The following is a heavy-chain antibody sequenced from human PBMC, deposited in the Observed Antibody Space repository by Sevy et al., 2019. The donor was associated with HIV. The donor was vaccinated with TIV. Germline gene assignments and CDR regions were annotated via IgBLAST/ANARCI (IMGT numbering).Heavy chain of an antibody. V-gene: IGHV3-21*01. CDR2: ISSSSYYV. D-gene: IGHD1-26*01. J-gene: IGHJ4*02. CDR3: ARWDADRRWYFDY. CDR1: GFTFSSYS. Sequence: GGSLRLSCAASGFTFSSYSMNWVRQAPGKGLEWVSSISSSSYYVFHADSVKGRFTISRDNAKNSLYLQMNSLRAEDTAVYYCARWDADRRWYFDYWGQGTLVTVSS.